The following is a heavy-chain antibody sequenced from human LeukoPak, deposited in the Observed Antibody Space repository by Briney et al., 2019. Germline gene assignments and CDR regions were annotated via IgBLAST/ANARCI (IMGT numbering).Heavy chain of an antibody. CDR3: AREGDQVLVVDAFDV. CDR1: GYTFTSYD. D-gene: IGHD2-15*01. V-gene: IGHV1-8*01. Sequence: ASVKVSCKASGYTFTSYDINWVRQATGQGLEWMGWMNPNSGNTGYAQKFQGRVTMTRNTSISTAYMELSSLRSEDTAVYYCAREGDQVLVVDAFDVWCQGTMVTVSS. J-gene: IGHJ3*01. CDR2: MNPNSGNT.